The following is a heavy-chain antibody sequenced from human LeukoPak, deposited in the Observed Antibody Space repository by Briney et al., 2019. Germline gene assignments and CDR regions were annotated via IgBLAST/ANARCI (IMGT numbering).Heavy chain of an antibody. CDR3: ARGKAGDSGGHRAFDI. V-gene: IGHV1-8*03. CDR1: GGTFSSYT. D-gene: IGHD2-15*01. J-gene: IGHJ3*02. Sequence: ASVKVSCKASGGTFSSYTISWVRQATGQGLEWMGWMNPNSGNTGYAQKFQGSVTITRNTSISTAYMDFSNLRPEDTAVYYCARGKAGDSGGHRAFDIWGQGTVVIVSS. CDR2: MNPNSGNT.